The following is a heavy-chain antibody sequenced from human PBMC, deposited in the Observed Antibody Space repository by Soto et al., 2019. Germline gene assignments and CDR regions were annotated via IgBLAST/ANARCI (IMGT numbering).Heavy chain of an antibody. J-gene: IGHJ4*02. V-gene: IGHV3-53*01. Sequence: GGSLRLSCAASGFSVSSKYMSWVRQAPGKGLGWVSVIYTDGRTFYAESVKGRFTISRDNSENTIYLQMNSLRAEDTAVYYCGRGQTVGVTAPDSWGQGTLVTVSS. D-gene: IGHD1-26*01. CDR1: GFSVSSKY. CDR2: IYTDGRT. CDR3: GRGQTVGVTAPDS.